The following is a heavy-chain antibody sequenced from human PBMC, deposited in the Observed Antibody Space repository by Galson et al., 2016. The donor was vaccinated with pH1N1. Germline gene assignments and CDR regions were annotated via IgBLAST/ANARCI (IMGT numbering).Heavy chain of an antibody. D-gene: IGHD4/OR15-4a*01. Sequence: SLRLSCAGSGFTFSNYWMRWVRQAPGKGLEWVANIKHDGSQKYYVDSVKGRFTISRDNAKNSLYLQMNSLRAEDTAVYYCVRAVGAVEAFWGQGTLVTVSS. V-gene: IGHV3-7*01. CDR3: VRAVGAVEAF. J-gene: IGHJ4*02. CDR1: GFTFSNYW. CDR2: IKHDGSQK.